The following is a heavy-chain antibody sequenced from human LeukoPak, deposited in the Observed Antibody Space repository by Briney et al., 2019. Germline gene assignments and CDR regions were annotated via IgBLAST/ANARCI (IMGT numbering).Heavy chain of an antibody. CDR1: GGSISSSSYY. J-gene: IGHJ4*02. CDR3: ARYGGFNTPIDY. Sequence: NSSETLSLTCTVSGGSISSSSYYWAWIRQPPGKGLEWIGTIYHSGSTYYNPSLKSRVTISVDTSKNQFYLILSSVTAADTTVYYCARYGGFNTPIDYWGQGTLVTVSS. D-gene: IGHD2-15*01. CDR2: IYHSGST. V-gene: IGHV4-39*01.